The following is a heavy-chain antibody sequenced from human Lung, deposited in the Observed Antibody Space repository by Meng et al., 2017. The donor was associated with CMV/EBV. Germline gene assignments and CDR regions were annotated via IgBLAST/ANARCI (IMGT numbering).Heavy chain of an antibody. CDR1: GGSISRSTYY. D-gene: IGHD1-1*01. J-gene: IGHJ4*02. CDR2: LYQSGSS. CDR3: ARDLEY. V-gene: IGHV4-39*07. Sequence: QWPMQEAGPGLVRPPENLALTCSVSGGSISRSTYYSAWIRQPPGKGLEWIGSLYQSGSSYYHPSLKSRVTISVDTSKTYFCLKLRSVTAADTAVYYCARDLEYWGQGTLVTVSS.